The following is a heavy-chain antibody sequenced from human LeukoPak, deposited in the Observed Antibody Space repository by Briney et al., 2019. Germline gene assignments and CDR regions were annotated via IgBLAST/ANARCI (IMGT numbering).Heavy chain of an antibody. CDR2: SSSSSSYI. Sequence: GGSLRLSCAASGFTFSTYSMNWVRQAPGKGLEWVSFSSSSSSYIYYADSVKGRFTIYRDNAKNSLYLHMNSLRAEDTAVYYCASVRRGGLGAGGDSLDYWGQGTLVTVAS. V-gene: IGHV3-21*01. CDR3: ASVRRGGLGAGGDSLDY. D-gene: IGHD3-16*01. CDR1: GFTFSTYS. J-gene: IGHJ4*02.